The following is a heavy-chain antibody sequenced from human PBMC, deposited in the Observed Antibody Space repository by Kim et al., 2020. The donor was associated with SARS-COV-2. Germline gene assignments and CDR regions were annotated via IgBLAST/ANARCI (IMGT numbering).Heavy chain of an antibody. CDR2: ISWNSGSI. CDR3: AKDIIGYSYGFSDY. V-gene: IGHV3-9*01. J-gene: IGHJ4*02. Sequence: GGSLRLSCAASGFTFGDYAMHWVRQAPGKGLEWVSGISWNSGSIGYADSVKGRFTISRDNAKNSLYLQMNSLRAEDTALYYCAKDIIGYSYGFSDYWGQGTLVTVSS. CDR1: GFTFGDYA. D-gene: IGHD5-18*01.